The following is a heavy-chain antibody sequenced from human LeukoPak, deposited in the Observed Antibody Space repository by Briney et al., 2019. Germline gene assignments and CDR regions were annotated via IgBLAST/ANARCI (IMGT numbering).Heavy chain of an antibody. CDR1: GGSISSSSYY. D-gene: IGHD5-18*01. V-gene: IGHV4-39*01. Sequence: SETLSLTCTVSGGSISSSSYYWGWIRQPPGKGLEWIGSIYYSGSTYYNPSLKSRVTISVDTSKNQFSPKLSSVTAADTAVYYCARLSGRIQLWLRDYYYGMDVWGQGTTVTVSS. CDR2: IYYSGST. J-gene: IGHJ6*02. CDR3: ARLSGRIQLWLRDYYYGMDV.